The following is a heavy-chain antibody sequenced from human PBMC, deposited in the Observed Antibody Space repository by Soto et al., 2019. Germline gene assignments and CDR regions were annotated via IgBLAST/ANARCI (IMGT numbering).Heavy chain of an antibody. CDR3: AKNADSSGYYYVIDY. Sequence: GGSLRLSCAASGFIFSNYAMSWVHQAPGRGLEWVSAISGSGATTYYPDSVKGRFTISRDNSKNTLYLQMNGLRAEDTAVYYCAKNADSSGYYYVIDYWGQGTLVTVSS. V-gene: IGHV3-23*01. CDR2: ISGSGATT. D-gene: IGHD3-22*01. J-gene: IGHJ4*02. CDR1: GFIFSNYA.